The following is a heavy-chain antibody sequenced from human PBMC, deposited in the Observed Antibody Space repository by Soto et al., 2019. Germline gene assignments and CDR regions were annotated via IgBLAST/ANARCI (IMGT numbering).Heavy chain of an antibody. J-gene: IGHJ4*02. CDR2: IDPRSGGT. CDR3: ATDDYGIFPY. Sequence: HVQLVQSGTEVKKPGASVRVSCMVSGYPFTTYYIHWVRQDPGQGLEWMGWIDPRSGGTVYEQKFQGRVTMTRDTSISTVYMDLSGLTSDDTALYYCATDDYGIFPYWGQGSLVTVSS. D-gene: IGHD3-10*01. CDR1: GYPFTTYY. V-gene: IGHV1-2*02.